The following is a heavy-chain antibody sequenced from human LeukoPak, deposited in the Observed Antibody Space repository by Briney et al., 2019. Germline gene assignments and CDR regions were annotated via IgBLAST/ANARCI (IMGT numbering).Heavy chain of an antibody. Sequence: GASVKASCKASGYTFTGYYMHWVRQAPGQGLEWMGWINPNSGGTNYAQKFQGRVTMTRDTSISTAYMELSRLRSDDTAVYYCARVLDCSGGSCYSEDYWGQGTLVTVSS. V-gene: IGHV1-2*02. D-gene: IGHD2-15*01. CDR3: ARVLDCSGGSCYSEDY. CDR1: GYTFTGYY. J-gene: IGHJ4*02. CDR2: INPNSGGT.